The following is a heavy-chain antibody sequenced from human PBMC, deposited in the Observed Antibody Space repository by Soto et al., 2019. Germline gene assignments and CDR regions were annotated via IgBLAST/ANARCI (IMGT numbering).Heavy chain of an antibody. CDR1: GFTFSSYA. CDR3: AKDHIYYDFWSGYYPDY. V-gene: IGHV3-23*01. J-gene: IGHJ4*02. CDR2: ISGSGGST. D-gene: IGHD3-3*01. Sequence: LRLSCAASGFTFSSYAMSWVRQAPGKGLDWVSAISGSGGSTYYADSVKGRFTISRDNSKNTLYLQMNSLRAEDTAVYYCAKDHIYYDFWSGYYPDYWGQGTQVTVSS.